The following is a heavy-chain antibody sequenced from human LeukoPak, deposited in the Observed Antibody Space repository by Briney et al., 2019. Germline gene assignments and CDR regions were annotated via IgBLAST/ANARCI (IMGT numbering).Heavy chain of an antibody. CDR2: ISAYNGNT. J-gene: IGHJ6*02. V-gene: IGHV1-18*01. CDR1: GYTFTSYG. D-gene: IGHD6-13*01. CDR3: ARDEGYSSSWYYYYYGMDV. Sequence: ASVKVSCTASGYTFTSYGISWVRQAPGQGLEWMGWISAYNGNTNYAQKLQGRVTMTTDTSTSTAYMELRSLRSDDTAVYYCARDEGYSSSWYYYYYGMDVWGQGTTVTVSS.